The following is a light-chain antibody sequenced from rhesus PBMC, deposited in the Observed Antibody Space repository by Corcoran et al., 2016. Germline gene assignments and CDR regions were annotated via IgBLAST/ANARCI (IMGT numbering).Light chain of an antibody. Sequence: DIQMTQSPSSLSASVGDRVTITCRASQGISNWLAWSQQKPGKAPKLLIYRASNLETGVPSMLSGSGSGTDFTLTISSLQPEDIATYYCQQGHRTPWTFGQGTKVEIK. CDR3: QQGHRTPWT. J-gene: IGKJ1*01. CDR2: RAS. V-gene: IGKV1-69*01. CDR1: QGISNW.